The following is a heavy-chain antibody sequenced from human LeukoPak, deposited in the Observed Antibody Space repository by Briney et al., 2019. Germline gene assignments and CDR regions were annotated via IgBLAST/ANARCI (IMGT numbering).Heavy chain of an antibody. CDR1: GGTFSSYA. V-gene: IGHV1-69*04. D-gene: IGHD3-22*01. J-gene: IGHJ4*02. CDR3: ARPYDSSGYIRPLPFDY. CDR2: IIPILGIA. Sequence: SVKVSCKASGGTFSSYAISWVRQAPGQGLEWMGRIIPILGIAKYAQKFQGRVTITADKSTSTAYMELSSLRSEDTAVYYCARPYDSSGYIRPLPFDYWGQGTLVTVSS.